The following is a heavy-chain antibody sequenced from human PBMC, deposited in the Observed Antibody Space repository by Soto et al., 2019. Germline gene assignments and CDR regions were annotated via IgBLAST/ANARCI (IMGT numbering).Heavy chain of an antibody. CDR1: GFTFSSYE. J-gene: IGHJ4*02. D-gene: IGHD4-17*01. V-gene: IGHV3-48*03. CDR3: ARGASGDYVYYFDY. Sequence: GGSLRLSCAASGFTFSSYEMHWVRQAPGKGLEWVSYISRGGTTIYYADSVKGRFTISRVSGKNSLYLQMNSPRAEDTAVYYCARGASGDYVYYFDYVGQGTLVAVSS. CDR2: ISRGGTTI.